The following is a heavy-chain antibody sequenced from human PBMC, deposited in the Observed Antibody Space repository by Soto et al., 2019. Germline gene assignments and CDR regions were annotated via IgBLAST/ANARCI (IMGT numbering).Heavy chain of an antibody. CDR2: ISTYSGNT. J-gene: IGHJ4*02. CDR3: ARGWDYTDYYGDF. V-gene: IGHV1-18*01. D-gene: IGHD4-17*01. CDR1: GYGFMNYG. Sequence: ASVKVSCRASGYGFMNYGISWVRQAPGQGLEWMGWISTYSGNTDYAQKFQDRVTMTADASINTAYMELRNLRSDDTAVYYCARGWDYTDYYGDFWGQGTLVTVSS.